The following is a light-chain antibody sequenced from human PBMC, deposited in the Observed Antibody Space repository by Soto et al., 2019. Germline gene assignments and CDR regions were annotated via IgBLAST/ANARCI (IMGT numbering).Light chain of an antibody. CDR3: QQYGSSGT. J-gene: IGKJ1*01. Sequence: EIVLTQSPGTLSLSPGEGATLSCRASQSVSSSYSAWYQQKPGQAPRLLIYGASSRATGVPDRFSGSGSGTDFTLTISRLEPEDFAVYYCQQYGSSGTFGQGTKVDIK. CDR1: QSVSSSY. V-gene: IGKV3-20*01. CDR2: GAS.